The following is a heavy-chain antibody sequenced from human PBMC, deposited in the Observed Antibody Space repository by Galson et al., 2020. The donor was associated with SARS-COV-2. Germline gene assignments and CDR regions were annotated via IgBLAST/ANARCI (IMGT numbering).Heavy chain of an antibody. V-gene: IGHV1-24*01. CDR1: GYTLTELS. CDR2: FDPEDGET. Sequence: ASVKVSCKVSGYTLTELSMHWVRQAPGKGLEWMGGFDPEDGETIYAQKFQGRVTMTEDTSTDTAYMELSSLRSEDTAVYYCATSTPITGTTGNWFDPWGQGTLVTVCS. J-gene: IGHJ5*02. CDR3: ATSTPITGTTGNWFDP. D-gene: IGHD1-7*01.